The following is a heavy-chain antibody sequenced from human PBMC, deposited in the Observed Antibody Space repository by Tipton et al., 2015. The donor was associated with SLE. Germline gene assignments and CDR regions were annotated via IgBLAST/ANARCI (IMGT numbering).Heavy chain of an antibody. Sequence: SLRLSCAASGFTFSDYYMSWIRQAPGKGLEWVSYISSSSSYTNYADSVKGRFTTSRDNAKNSLYLQMNSLRAEDTAVYYCAREELGVLAFDIWGQGTMVTVSS. CDR3: AREELGVLAFDI. D-gene: IGHD1-26*01. V-gene: IGHV3-11*06. CDR1: GFTFSDYY. J-gene: IGHJ3*02. CDR2: ISSSSSYT.